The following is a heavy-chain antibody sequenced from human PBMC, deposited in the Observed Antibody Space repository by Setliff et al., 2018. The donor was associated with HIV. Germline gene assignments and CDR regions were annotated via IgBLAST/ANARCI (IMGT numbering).Heavy chain of an antibody. V-gene: IGHV3-48*01. CDR1: GFTFSSYS. CDR2: ISGNSGVV. J-gene: IGHJ3*02. CDR3: ARSRSTRDAFDT. D-gene: IGHD2-2*01. Sequence: GGSLRLSCAASGFTFSSYSMNWVRQAPGKGLEWLCFISGNSGVVTYADSVEGRFTISRDNARNSLYLDMNTLRAEDTALYYCARSRSTRDAFDTWGQGTMVTVSS.